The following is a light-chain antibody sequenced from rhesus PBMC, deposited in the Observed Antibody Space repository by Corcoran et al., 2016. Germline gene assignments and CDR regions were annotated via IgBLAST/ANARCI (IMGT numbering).Light chain of an antibody. V-gene: IGKV1-74*01. CDR2: AAS. J-gene: IGKJ1*01. CDR1: ENVNIS. CDR3: QHSYGTPWT. Sequence: DIQMTQSPSSLSASVGDRVTITCRASENVNISLHWYQQKPGKAPKLLVYAASTLQIGVPSRFSGSGSGTYYTVTISSLQPEDVATYYCQHSYGTPWTFGQGTKVEIK.